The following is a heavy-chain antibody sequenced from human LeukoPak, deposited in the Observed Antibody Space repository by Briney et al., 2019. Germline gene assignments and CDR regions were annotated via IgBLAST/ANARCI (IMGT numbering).Heavy chain of an antibody. Sequence: PGGSLRLSCAASGFTFSSYGMHWVRQAPGKGLEWVALIRYDGSNKYFADSVKGRFTISRDNYKNTVYLQMNSLRAEDTAVYYCAKDEEYGDYVFDYWGQGTLVTVSS. J-gene: IGHJ4*02. V-gene: IGHV3-30*02. D-gene: IGHD4-17*01. CDR1: GFTFSSYG. CDR3: AKDEEYGDYVFDY. CDR2: IRYDGSNK.